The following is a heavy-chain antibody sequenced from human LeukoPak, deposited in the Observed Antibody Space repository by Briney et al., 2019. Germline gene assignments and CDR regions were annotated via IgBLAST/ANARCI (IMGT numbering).Heavy chain of an antibody. D-gene: IGHD1-1*01. CDR2: IYHSGST. J-gene: IGHJ4*02. V-gene: IGHV4-4*02. Sequence: SETLSLTCAVSGGSISSGNWWTWVRQPPGKGLDWIGEIYHSGSTNYNPSLRSRVTISVDKSKYQFSLKLTSVTAADTAVYFCARIGNYYFDYWGQGTLVTVSS. CDR1: GGSISSGNW. CDR3: ARIGNYYFDY.